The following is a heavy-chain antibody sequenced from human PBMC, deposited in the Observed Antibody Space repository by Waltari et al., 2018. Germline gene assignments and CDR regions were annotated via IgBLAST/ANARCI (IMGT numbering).Heavy chain of an antibody. V-gene: IGHV3-9*01. CDR1: GFTLDDYA. D-gene: IGHD5-18*01. Sequence: EVQLVESGGGLVQPGRSLRLSCAASGFTLDDYALHWVRQAPGKGLEWVSGISWNSGSIGYADSVKGRFTISRDNAKNSLYLQMNSLRAEDTALYYCAKDVDTAMDYYFDYWGQGTLVTVSS. J-gene: IGHJ4*02. CDR3: AKDVDTAMDYYFDY. CDR2: ISWNSGSI.